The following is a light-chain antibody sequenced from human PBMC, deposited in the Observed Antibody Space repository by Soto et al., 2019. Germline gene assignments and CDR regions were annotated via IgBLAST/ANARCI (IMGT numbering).Light chain of an antibody. CDR2: EVA. CDR3: GSYAGSNIV. CDR1: SSDVGGYNY. J-gene: IGLJ2*01. Sequence: QSALTQPPSASGSPGQSVTISCTGTSSDVGGYNYVSWYQQHAGKAPKLMIYEVAKRPSGVPDRFSGSKSANTASLTVSGLQAEDEADYYRGSYAGSNIVFDGGTKLTVL. V-gene: IGLV2-8*01.